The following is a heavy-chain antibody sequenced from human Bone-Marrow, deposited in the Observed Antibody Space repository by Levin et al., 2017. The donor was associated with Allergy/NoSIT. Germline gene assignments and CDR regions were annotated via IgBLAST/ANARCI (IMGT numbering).Heavy chain of an antibody. D-gene: IGHD3-10*02. CDR2: ISYDGNDK. J-gene: IGHJ3*01. CDR3: VKELTTMSYEFDV. V-gene: IGHV3-30*18. Sequence: LSLTCAASGFTFRIYGIHWVRQAPGKGLEWLSVISYDGNDKYYAASVKGRFTVSRDDAKNTVNLQMDSLRPEDTAVYFCVKELTTMSYEFDVWGQGTMVIVSS. CDR1: GFTFRIYG.